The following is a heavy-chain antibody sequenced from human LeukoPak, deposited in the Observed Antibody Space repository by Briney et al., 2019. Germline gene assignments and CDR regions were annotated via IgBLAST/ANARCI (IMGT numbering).Heavy chain of an antibody. D-gene: IGHD1-26*01. J-gene: IGHJ4*02. V-gene: IGHV4-39*06. CDR3: ARVRGSNSGSYYAFDY. CDR2: IYYSGST. CDR1: GGSISSSSYY. Sequence: PSETLSLTCTVSGGSISSSSYYWGWIRQPPGKGLEWIGSIYYSGSTYYNPSLKSRVTISVDTSKNQFPLKLSSVTAADTAVYYCARVRGSNSGSYYAFDYWGQGTLVTVSS.